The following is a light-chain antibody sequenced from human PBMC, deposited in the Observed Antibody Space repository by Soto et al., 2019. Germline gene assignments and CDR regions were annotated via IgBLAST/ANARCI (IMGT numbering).Light chain of an antibody. CDR1: QSVSSN. CDR3: QQYNNWPVT. CDR2: GAS. J-gene: IGKJ4*01. V-gene: IGKV3-15*01. Sequence: EIVMTQSPATLSVSPGERATLSCRASQSVSSNLAWYQQKPGQAPRLLIYGASTRATGIPARFSGSGSGTEFPLTISSLQSEAFAVYDCQQYNNWPVTFGGGTKVEIK.